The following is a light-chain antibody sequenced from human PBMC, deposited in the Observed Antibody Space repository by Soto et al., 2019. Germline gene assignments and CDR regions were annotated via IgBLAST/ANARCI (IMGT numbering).Light chain of an antibody. CDR3: QQYAGSLPWT. J-gene: IGKJ1*01. V-gene: IGKV3-15*01. Sequence: EIVMTQSPATLSVSPGERAALSCRASQSVGSNLAWYQQKPGQAPRLLIYGASTRATGIPARFSGSGSGTEFTLTISSLQSEDFAVYYCQQYAGSLPWTFGQGTKV. CDR2: GAS. CDR1: QSVGSN.